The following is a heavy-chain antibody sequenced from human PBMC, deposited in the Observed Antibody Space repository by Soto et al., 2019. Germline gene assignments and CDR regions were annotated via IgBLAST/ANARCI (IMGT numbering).Heavy chain of an antibody. CDR2: RGEDGSNK. J-gene: IGHJ4*02. CDR1: GVSFSSYG. V-gene: IGHV3-33*01. D-gene: IGHD3-22*01. Sequence: GGSVRLSCAASGVSFSSYGMRWVRQAPGKGLEWVAGRGEDGSNKYYADSVRGRFTISRDNSKNTLYLQMNSLRAEDTAVYYCARDYDSSGYPSYYFDNWGQGTLVTVSS. CDR3: ARDYDSSGYPSYYFDN.